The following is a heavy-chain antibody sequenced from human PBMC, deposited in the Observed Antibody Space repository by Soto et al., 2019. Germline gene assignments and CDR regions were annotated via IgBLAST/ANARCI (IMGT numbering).Heavy chain of an antibody. V-gene: IGHV3-74*01. CDR3: ARDGFQYDDGGYYEFDY. Sequence: GGSLRLSCAASGFTSSNYWMHWVRQAPGKGLVWVSRIKSDGSSTSYRDSVKGRFTISRDDAKNTLYLQMNSLRAEDTALYYCARDGFQYDDGGYYEFDYWGQGTMVTVSS. CDR1: GFTSSNYW. CDR2: IKSDGSST. J-gene: IGHJ4*02. D-gene: IGHD3-22*01.